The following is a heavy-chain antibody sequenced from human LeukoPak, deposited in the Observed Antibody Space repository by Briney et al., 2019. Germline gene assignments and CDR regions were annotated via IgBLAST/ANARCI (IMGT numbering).Heavy chain of an antibody. CDR1: GFTFSSYA. J-gene: IGHJ4*02. Sequence: GGSLRLSCAASGFTFSSYAMHWVRQAPGKGLEYVSAISSNGGSTYYANSVKGRFTISRDNSKNTLYLQMGSLRAEDTAVYYCANRQAYGFDYWGQGTLVTVSS. CDR3: ANRQAYGFDY. D-gene: IGHD3-10*01. V-gene: IGHV3-64*01. CDR2: ISSNGGST.